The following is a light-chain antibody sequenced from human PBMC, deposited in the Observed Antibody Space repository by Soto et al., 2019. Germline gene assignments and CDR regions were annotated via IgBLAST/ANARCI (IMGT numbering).Light chain of an antibody. V-gene: IGLV1-47*01. Sequence: VLTQPPSASGTPGQGVTISCSGSTSNIGSNYVYWYQQLPGTAPKLLIYRNNQRPSGVPDRFSGSKSGTSAALAISGLRSDDEADYFCATWDDSLNGFYVFGTGTKVTVL. J-gene: IGLJ1*01. CDR1: TSNIGSNY. CDR3: ATWDDSLNGFYV. CDR2: RNN.